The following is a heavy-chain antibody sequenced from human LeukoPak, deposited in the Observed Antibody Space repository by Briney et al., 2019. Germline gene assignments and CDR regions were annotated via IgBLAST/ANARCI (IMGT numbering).Heavy chain of an antibody. CDR3: ARAAIAVAGDYNYHYMDV. D-gene: IGHD6-19*01. J-gene: IGHJ6*03. Sequence: ASVKVSCKASGYTFTGHYMHWVRQAPGQGLGWMGWIYPSSGDIDYSHIFEGRVTMTRDKSISTAYMELSRLRSDDTAVYYCARAAIAVAGDYNYHYMDVWGKGTTVTVSS. CDR2: IYPSSGDI. V-gene: IGHV1-2*07. CDR1: GYTFTGHY.